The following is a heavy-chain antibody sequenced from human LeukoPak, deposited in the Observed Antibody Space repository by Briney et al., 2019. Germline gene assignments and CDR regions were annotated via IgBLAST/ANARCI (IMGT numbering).Heavy chain of an antibody. Sequence: KPSETLSLTCTVSGGSISSYYWSWIRQPPGKGLEWIGYIYYSGSTYYNPSLKSRVTISVDTSKNQFSLKLSSVTAADTAAYYCARSLDYYYYGMDVWGQGTTVTVSS. CDR2: IYYSGST. CDR1: GGSISSYY. CDR3: ARSLDYYYYGMDV. J-gene: IGHJ6*02. D-gene: IGHD1-1*01. V-gene: IGHV4-59*12.